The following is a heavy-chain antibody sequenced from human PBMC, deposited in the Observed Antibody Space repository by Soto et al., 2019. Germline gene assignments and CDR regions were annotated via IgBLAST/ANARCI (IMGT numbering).Heavy chain of an antibody. D-gene: IGHD3-10*01. CDR2: ISGNGADT. V-gene: IGHV3-23*01. Sequence: PGGSLRLSCAASGFTFSSYAMSWVRQAPGKGLEWVSAISGNGADTSYADSVRGRFTISRDNSKNTLYLQMNSLRAEDTAVYYCAKVHDYGSGSYYPFDYWGQGTLVTVSS. J-gene: IGHJ4*02. CDR3: AKVHDYGSGSYYPFDY. CDR1: GFTFSSYA.